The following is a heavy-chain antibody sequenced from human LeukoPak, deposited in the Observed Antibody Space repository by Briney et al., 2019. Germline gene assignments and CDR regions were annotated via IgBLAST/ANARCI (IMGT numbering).Heavy chain of an antibody. Sequence: KPSETLSLTWTVSGGSISSYHWSWIRQPPGKGLEWIGYIYYSGSTNHNPSLKSRVTISVDTSKNQFSQKLSSVTAADTAVYYCARGLLTDYYDSSGHGYWGQGTLVTVSS. CDR1: GGSISSYH. V-gene: IGHV4-59*01. J-gene: IGHJ4*02. D-gene: IGHD3-22*01. CDR2: IYYSGST. CDR3: ARGLLTDYYDSSGHGY.